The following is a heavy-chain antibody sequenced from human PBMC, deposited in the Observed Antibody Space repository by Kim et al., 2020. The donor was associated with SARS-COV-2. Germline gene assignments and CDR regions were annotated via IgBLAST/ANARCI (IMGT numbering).Heavy chain of an antibody. Sequence: SETLSLTCTVSGGSISSYYWSWIRQPPGKGLEWIGYIYYSGSTNYNPSLKSRVTISVDTSKNQFSLKLSSVTAADTAVYYCARGSSLTIFGVVWWFDPWGQGTLVTVSS. D-gene: IGHD3-3*01. CDR2: IYYSGST. CDR1: GGSISSYY. V-gene: IGHV4-59*01. J-gene: IGHJ5*02. CDR3: ARGSSLTIFGVVWWFDP.